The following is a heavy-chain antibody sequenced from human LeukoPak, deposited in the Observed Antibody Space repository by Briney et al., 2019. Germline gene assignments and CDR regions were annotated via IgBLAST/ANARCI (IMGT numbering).Heavy chain of an antibody. J-gene: IGHJ5*02. CDR2: IIPILGIA. Sequence: ASVKVSCKASGGTFSSYAISWVRQAPGQGLEWMGRIIPILGIANYAQKFQGRVTITADKSTSTAYMELSSLRSEDTAVYYCARELEEHWFDPWGQGTLVTVSS. CDR3: ARELEEHWFDP. V-gene: IGHV1-69*04. D-gene: IGHD3-3*02. CDR1: GGTFSSYA.